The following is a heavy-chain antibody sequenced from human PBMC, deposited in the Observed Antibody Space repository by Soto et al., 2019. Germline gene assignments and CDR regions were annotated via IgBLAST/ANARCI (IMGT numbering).Heavy chain of an antibody. Sequence: GASVKVSCKASGYTFTSYDINWVRQATGQGLKWIRWMNPNSGNTGYAQKFQGRVTMTRNTSISTAYMELSSLRSEDTAVYYCARNPYYYDSSGLRALDAFYIWGQGTMVTVSS. CDR1: GYTFTSYD. CDR2: MNPNSGNT. D-gene: IGHD3-22*01. CDR3: ARNPYYYDSSGLRALDAFYI. J-gene: IGHJ3*02. V-gene: IGHV1-8*01.